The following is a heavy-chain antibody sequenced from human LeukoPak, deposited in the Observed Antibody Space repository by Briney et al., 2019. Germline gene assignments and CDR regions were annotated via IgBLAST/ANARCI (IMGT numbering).Heavy chain of an antibody. V-gene: IGHV3-23*01. D-gene: IGHD2-21*01. J-gene: IGHJ4*02. Sequence: GSLRLSCAASGFTFSSYAMNWVRQAPGKGLEWVSSISGSGGRTYYADSVKGRFTISRDNPKNTLYLQMNSLRAEDTAVYYCAKAPVTTCRGAYCYPFDYWGQGTLVTVSS. CDR2: ISGSGGRT. CDR1: GFTFSSYA. CDR3: AKAPVTTCRGAYCYPFDY.